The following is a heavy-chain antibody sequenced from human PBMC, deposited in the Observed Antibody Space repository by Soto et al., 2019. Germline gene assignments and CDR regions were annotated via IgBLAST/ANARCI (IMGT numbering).Heavy chain of an antibody. V-gene: IGHV1-69*01. CDR1: GGTFSSYA. D-gene: IGHD1-26*01. CDR3: ARVVGDRVGATNHDAFDI. Sequence: QVQLVQSGAEVKKPGSSVKVSCKASGGTFSSYAISWVRQAPGQGLEWMGGIIPIFGTANYAQKFQGRVTITADESTSTAYMELSSVRSEDTAVYYCARVVGDRVGATNHDAFDIWGQGTMVTVSS. J-gene: IGHJ3*02. CDR2: IIPIFGTA.